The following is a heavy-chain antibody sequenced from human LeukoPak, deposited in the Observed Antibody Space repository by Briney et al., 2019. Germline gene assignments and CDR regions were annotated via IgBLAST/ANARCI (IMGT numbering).Heavy chain of an antibody. CDR3: ANKPSWIQQNTGDAFDI. Sequence: PSETLSLTCTVSGGSISSGSCFWTWIRQPAGKGLEWIGRIYTSGSTNYNPSLKSRVTMSVDKSKNQFSLKLSSVTAADTAVYYCANKPSWIQQNTGDAFDIWGQGTMVTVSS. CDR2: IYTSGST. J-gene: IGHJ3*02. V-gene: IGHV4-61*02. D-gene: IGHD5-18*01. CDR1: GGSISSGSCF.